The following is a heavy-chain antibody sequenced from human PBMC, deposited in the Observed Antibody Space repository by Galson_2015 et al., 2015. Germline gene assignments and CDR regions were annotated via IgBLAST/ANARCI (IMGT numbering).Heavy chain of an antibody. V-gene: IGHV3-7*04. CDR3: ARESHACFDY. CDR1: GFTFRSYW. CDR2: IDQNGGEK. J-gene: IGHJ4*02. Sequence: SLRLSCAASGFTFRSYWMSWVRQAPGKGLEWVATIDQNGGEKHYVDSVKGRFTISKDNAENSLSLRMDNLRAEDTAVYYCARESHACFDYWGQGTLVTVSS.